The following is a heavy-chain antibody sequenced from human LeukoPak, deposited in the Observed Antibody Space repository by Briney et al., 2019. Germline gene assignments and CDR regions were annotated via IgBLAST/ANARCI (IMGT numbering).Heavy chain of an antibody. Sequence: QSGGSLRLSCAASGFTFSSYWMHWVRQAPGKGLVWVSRINSDGSSTSYADSVKGRFTISRDNAKNTLYLQMNSLRAEDTAVYYCAREIARSNSGGSCYRYWGQGTLVTVSS. CDR1: GFTFSSYW. D-gene: IGHD2-15*01. V-gene: IGHV3-74*01. J-gene: IGHJ4*02. CDR2: INSDGSST. CDR3: AREIARSNSGGSCYRY.